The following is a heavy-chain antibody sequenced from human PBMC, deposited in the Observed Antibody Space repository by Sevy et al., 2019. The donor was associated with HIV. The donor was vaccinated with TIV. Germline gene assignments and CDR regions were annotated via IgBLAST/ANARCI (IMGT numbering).Heavy chain of an antibody. V-gene: IGHV4-34*01. D-gene: IGHD1-26*01. CDR3: ARGQWEHPF. CDR1: GGSFSGYY. CDR2: IMPGGIT. J-gene: IGHJ4*02. Sequence: SETLSLTCAVYGGSFSGYYWTWIRHPPGKGLEWIGEIMPGGITNYNPSLKSRVTISIDTSKNQFSLKVKSVTAADTAIYYCARGQWEHPFWGQGTQVTVSS.